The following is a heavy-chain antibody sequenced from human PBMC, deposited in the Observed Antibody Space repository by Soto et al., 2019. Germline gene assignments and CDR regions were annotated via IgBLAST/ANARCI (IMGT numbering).Heavy chain of an antibody. CDR2: SSAYNGNT. V-gene: IGHV1-18*01. CDR3: ARDLDMSSSGNEFDY. CDR1: GYTFTSYG. D-gene: IGHD6-13*01. J-gene: IGHJ4*02. Sequence: QVQLVQSGAEVKKPGASVKVSCKASGYTFTSYGISWVRQAPGQGLEWMGWSSAYNGNTNYAQKLQGRVTMTTDTSTSTDYMELRSLRSDDTAVYYCARDLDMSSSGNEFDYWGQGTLVTVSS.